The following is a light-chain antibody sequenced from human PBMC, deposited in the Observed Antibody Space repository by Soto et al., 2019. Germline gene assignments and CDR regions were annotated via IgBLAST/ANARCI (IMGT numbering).Light chain of an antibody. V-gene: IGKV3-20*01. CDR1: QSVSSSY. J-gene: IGKJ2*01. CDR3: QQYGSSPTT. CDR2: GAS. Sequence: EIVLTQSPGTLSLSPGERATLSCRASQSVSSSYLAWDQQKPGQAPRLLIYGASSRATGTPDRFSGSGSGTDFNLTVSRLEPEGFAVYYCQQYGSSPTTFGQGTKLEIK.